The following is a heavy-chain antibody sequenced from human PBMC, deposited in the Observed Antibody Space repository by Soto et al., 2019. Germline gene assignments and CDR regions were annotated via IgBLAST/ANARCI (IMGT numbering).Heavy chain of an antibody. J-gene: IGHJ6*02. D-gene: IGHD3-10*01. CDR2: IIPIFGTA. V-gene: IGHV1-69*01. Sequence: QVQLVQSGAEVKKPGSSVKVSCKASGGTFSSYAISWVRQAPGQGLEWMGGIIPIFGTANYAQKFQGRVTITADVSTSTAYMELSSLRSEDTAVYYCASGVEYMNYYYYGMDVWGQGTTVTVSS. CDR1: GGTFSSYA. CDR3: ASGVEYMNYYYYGMDV.